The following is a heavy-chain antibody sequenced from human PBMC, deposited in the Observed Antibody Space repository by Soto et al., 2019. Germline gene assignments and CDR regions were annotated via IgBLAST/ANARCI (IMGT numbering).Heavy chain of an antibody. CDR1: GFSFSSFA. D-gene: IGHD1-26*01. J-gene: IGHJ4*02. CDR3: AKELGVGARAEGY. Sequence: GGSLRLSCATSGFSFSSFAMHWVRQAPGRGLEWLALTSYDGSDQYNAKSVKGRFTISRDNSKNTLYLQMNSLRAEDTAVYYCAKELGVGARAEGYWGQGTLVTVSS. CDR2: TSYDGSDQ. V-gene: IGHV3-30-3*01.